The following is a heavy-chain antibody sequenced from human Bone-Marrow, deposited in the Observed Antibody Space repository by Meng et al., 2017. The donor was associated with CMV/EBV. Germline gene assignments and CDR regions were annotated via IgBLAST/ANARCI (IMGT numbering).Heavy chain of an antibody. Sequence: SETLSLTCTVSGGSISSYYWSWIRQPPGKGLEWIGYIYYSGSTNYNPSLQSRVIISVDTSKNQFSLKVRSVTAADTAVYYCARATLIIAARRNWFDPWGQGTLVTVSS. CDR2: IYYSGST. CDR1: GGSISSYY. D-gene: IGHD6-6*01. CDR3: ARATLIIAARRNWFDP. J-gene: IGHJ5*02. V-gene: IGHV4-59*12.